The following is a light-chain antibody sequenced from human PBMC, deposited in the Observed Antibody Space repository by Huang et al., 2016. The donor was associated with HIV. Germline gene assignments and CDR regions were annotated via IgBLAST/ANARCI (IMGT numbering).Light chain of an antibody. J-gene: IGKJ2*01. CDR1: QSVGGY. V-gene: IGKV3-11*01. CDR2: DTS. CDR3: QQPGS. Sequence: EIVLTQSPATLSLSPGERATLSCRASQSVGGYLAWYQQKPGQAPRLLIYDTSTRATGIPARFSGSGSETDFTLTISSPEPEDFAVYYCQQPGSFGQGTEVDIK.